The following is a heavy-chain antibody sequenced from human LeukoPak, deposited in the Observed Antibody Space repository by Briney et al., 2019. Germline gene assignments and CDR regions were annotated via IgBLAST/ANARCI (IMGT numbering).Heavy chain of an antibody. J-gene: IGHJ4*02. D-gene: IGHD5-18*01. CDR2: IYYSGST. Sequence: PSQTLSLTCTVSDGSISSSSYYWGWIRQPPGKGLEWIGSIYYSGSTYYNPSLKSRVTISVDTSKNQFSLKLSSVTAADTAVYYCARAGRTAIIPIDYWGQGTLVTVSS. CDR3: ARAGRTAIIPIDY. CDR1: DGSISSSSYY. V-gene: IGHV4-39*07.